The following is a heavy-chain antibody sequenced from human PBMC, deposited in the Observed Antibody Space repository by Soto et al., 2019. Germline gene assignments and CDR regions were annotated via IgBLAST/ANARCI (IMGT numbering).Heavy chain of an antibody. J-gene: IGHJ5*02. CDR3: ARARVEMATEP. CDR1: GGSISSYY. V-gene: IGHV4-59*01. CDR2: IYYIWSI. D-gene: IGHD5-12*01. Sequence: SETLSLTCTVYGGSISSYYWSWIRQPPGKRLEPLGCIYYIWSINHNPSLKSRVTIPVETSKNQFSLKLSSVTAADTAVYYGARARVEMATEPWGQGTLVTVS.